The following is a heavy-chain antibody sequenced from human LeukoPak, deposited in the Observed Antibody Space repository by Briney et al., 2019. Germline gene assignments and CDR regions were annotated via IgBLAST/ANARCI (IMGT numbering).Heavy chain of an antibody. CDR2: INWNGGRT. D-gene: IGHD4-17*01. V-gene: IGHV3-20*04. J-gene: IGHJ4*02. CDR3: ARDYDYGDYPGY. CDR1: GXTFSSYW. Sequence: AGGSLRLSCAASGXTFSSYWVSWVRQAPGKGLEWVSGINWNGGRTGYADSVKGRFTISRDNAKNSLYLQMNSLRAEDTALYYCARDYDYGDYPGYWGQGTLVTVSS.